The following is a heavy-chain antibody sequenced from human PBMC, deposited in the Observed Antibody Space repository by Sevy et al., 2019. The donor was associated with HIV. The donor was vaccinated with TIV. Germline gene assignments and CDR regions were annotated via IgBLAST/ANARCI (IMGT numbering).Heavy chain of an antibody. CDR1: GFTFSYYT. V-gene: IGHV3-21*03. CDR3: ARSTDYYDNSGYDS. Sequence: GGSLRLSCAASGFTFSYYTMNWVRQAQGMGLEWVSSISSGSSYIFYPDSMKGRFTVSRDKAKNSLFLQMNSLRDEETALYYCARSTDYYDNSGYDSWGRGTLVTVS. CDR2: ISSGSSYI. J-gene: IGHJ4*02. D-gene: IGHD3-22*01.